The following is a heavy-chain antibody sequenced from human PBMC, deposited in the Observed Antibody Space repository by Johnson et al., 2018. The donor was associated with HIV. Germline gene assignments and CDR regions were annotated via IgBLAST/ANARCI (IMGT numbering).Heavy chain of an antibody. CDR3: ARGNTFDI. CDR2: IGTTGDT. Sequence: VQLVESGGGVVRPGGSLRLSCAASGFTFDDYGMSWVRQPPGKGLEWVSGIGTTGDTYYPGSVKGRFTISRDHAKNSLHLQMNSLTAGDTAVYYCARGNTFDIWGQGTLVTVSS. J-gene: IGHJ3*02. CDR1: GFTFDDYG. V-gene: IGHV3-13*01.